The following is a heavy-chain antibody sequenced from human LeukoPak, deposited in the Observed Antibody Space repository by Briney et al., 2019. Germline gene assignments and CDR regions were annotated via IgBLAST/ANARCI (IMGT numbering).Heavy chain of an antibody. D-gene: IGHD3-9*01. V-gene: IGHV1-18*01. CDR2: ISAYNGNT. CDR1: GYTFTSYG. J-gene: IGHJ6*02. CDR3: ARDLIPDILTGREYGMDV. Sequence: ASVKVSCKASGYTFTSYGISWVRQAPGQGLEWMGWISAYNGNTNYAQKLQGRVTMTTDTSTSTAYMELRSLRSDDTAVYYCARDLIPDILTGREYGMDVWGQGTTVTVSS.